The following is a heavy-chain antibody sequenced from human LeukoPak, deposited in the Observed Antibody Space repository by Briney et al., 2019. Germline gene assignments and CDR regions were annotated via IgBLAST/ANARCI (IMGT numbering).Heavy chain of an antibody. D-gene: IGHD4-17*01. J-gene: IGHJ4*02. CDR2: INPNSGDT. CDR1: GYTFTGYY. V-gene: IGHV1-2*02. Sequence: GASVKVSCKASGYTFTGYYMHWVRQAPGQGLKWMGWINPNSGDTNYAQNFQGRVTLTRDTSITTAYMELSRLRSDDTAVYYCARDRYGNDYWGQGTLVTVSS. CDR3: ARDRYGNDY.